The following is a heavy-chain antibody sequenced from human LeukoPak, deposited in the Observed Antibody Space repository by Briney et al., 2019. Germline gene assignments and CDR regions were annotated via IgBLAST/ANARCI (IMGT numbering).Heavy chain of an antibody. D-gene: IGHD3-10*01. J-gene: IGHJ5*02. CDR1: GGSISGSSFY. CDR3: VRDGSYNVQPIDP. Sequence: SETLSLTCSVSGGSISGSSFYWGWIRQPPGKGLEWIASIYYSGSIYYNMSLRSRVTILVDTSKNQFSLKLDSVTAADTAVYYCVRDGSYNVQPIDPWGQGTLVTVSS. V-gene: IGHV4-39*07. CDR2: IYYSGSI.